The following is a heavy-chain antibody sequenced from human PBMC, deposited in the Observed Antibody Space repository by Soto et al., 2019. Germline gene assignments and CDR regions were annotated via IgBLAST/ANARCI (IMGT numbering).Heavy chain of an antibody. D-gene: IGHD1-26*01. J-gene: IGHJ4*02. V-gene: IGHV4-4*02. CDR1: NDSISRFW. Sequence: PSETLSLTCTVSNDSISRFWWSWVRQSPGKGLEWIGEIYHSGSTYYNPSLKSRVTISVDTSKNQFSLKLSSVTAADTAVYYCARVWAYYFDYWGQGTLVTVSS. CDR2: IYHSGST. CDR3: ARVWAYYFDY.